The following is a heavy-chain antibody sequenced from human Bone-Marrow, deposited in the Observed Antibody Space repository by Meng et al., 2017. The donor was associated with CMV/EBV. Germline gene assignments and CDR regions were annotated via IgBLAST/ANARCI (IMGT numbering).Heavy chain of an antibody. CDR1: GFMFSNYD. D-gene: IGHD3-3*01. Sequence: GESLKISCAASGFMFSNYDMHWVRQAPGKGLEWVAVISYDGSNKYYADSVKGRFTISRDNSKNTLYLQMNSLRAEDTAVHYCARDGTYYDFWSGYYTGILDYWGQGTLVTVSS. J-gene: IGHJ4*02. CDR2: ISYDGSNK. CDR3: ARDGTYYDFWSGYYTGILDY. V-gene: IGHV3-30*19.